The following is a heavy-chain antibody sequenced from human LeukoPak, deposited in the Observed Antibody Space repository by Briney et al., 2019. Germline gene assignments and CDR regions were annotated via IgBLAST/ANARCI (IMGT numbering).Heavy chain of an antibody. CDR1: GFTLSSYS. D-gene: IGHD4-17*01. J-gene: IGHJ4*02. CDR3: AREYDDYDEGVFDY. Sequence: PGGSLRLSCVTSGFTLSSYSMNWVRQAPGKGLEWVSYITSSSSYIYYADSVKGRFTISRNNVKNSLYLQMNSLRAEDTAVYYCAREYDDYDEGVFDYWGQGTLVTVSS. V-gene: IGHV3-21*01. CDR2: ITSSSSYI.